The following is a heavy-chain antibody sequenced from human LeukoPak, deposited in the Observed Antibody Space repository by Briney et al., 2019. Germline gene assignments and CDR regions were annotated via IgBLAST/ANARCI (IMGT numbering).Heavy chain of an antibody. CDR2: IYYSGST. Sequence: SETLSLTCTVSGGSISSSSYYWGWIRQPPGKGLEWIGSIYYSGSTYYNPSLKSRVTISVDTSRNQFSLKLSSVTAADTAVYYCARDPRTGYREYYFDYWGHGTLVIVSS. CDR3: ARDPRTGYREYYFDY. V-gene: IGHV4-39*07. CDR1: GGSISSSSYY. J-gene: IGHJ4*01. D-gene: IGHD3-9*01.